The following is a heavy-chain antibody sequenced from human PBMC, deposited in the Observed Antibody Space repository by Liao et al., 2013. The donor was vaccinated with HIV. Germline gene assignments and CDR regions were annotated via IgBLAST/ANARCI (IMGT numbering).Heavy chain of an antibody. CDR1: GGSISSYY. J-gene: IGHJ4*02. D-gene: IGHD3-22*01. V-gene: IGHV4-4*07. CDR2: IYTSGST. Sequence: QVQLQESGPGLVKPSETLSLTCTVSGGSISSYYWSWIRQPAGKGLEWIGRIYTSGSTNYNPSLKSRVTMSVDTSKNQFSLKLSSVTAADTAVYYCARYYYDGSGFPYYFDYWGQGTLVTVSS. CDR3: ARYYYDGSGFPYYFDY.